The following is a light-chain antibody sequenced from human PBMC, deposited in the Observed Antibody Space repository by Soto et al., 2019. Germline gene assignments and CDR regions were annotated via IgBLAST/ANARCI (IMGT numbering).Light chain of an antibody. CDR1: QSISNN. Sequence: ETVITQSPATLSVSPGERATLSCSASQSISNNLAWYQQNPGQVPRLLIYGASTRATGIPARFSGSGSGTEFTLTINSLQSEDSAVYYCHQYNNWPPATFGQGTKWIS. V-gene: IGKV3-15*01. CDR2: GAS. J-gene: IGKJ1*01. CDR3: HQYNNWPPAT.